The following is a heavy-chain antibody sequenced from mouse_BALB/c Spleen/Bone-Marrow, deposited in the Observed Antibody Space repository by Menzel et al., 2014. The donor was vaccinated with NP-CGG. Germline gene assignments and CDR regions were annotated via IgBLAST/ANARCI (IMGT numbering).Heavy chain of an antibody. CDR2: INPYNDGT. D-gene: IGHD2-2*01. V-gene: IGHV1-14*01. J-gene: IGHJ1*01. CDR3: ARSLYGYDWYFDV. Sequence: VQLQQSGPELVKPGASVKMSCKASGYTFASYAIHWVKQKPGQGLEWIGNINPYNDGTKYNEKFKGKATLTSDKSSSTAYMELSSLTSEDSAVYYCARSLYGYDWYFDVWGAGTTVTVSS. CDR1: GYTFASYA.